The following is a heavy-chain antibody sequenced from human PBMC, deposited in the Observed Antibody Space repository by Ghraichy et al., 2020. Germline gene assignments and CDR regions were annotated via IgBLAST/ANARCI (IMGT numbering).Heavy chain of an antibody. CDR1: GGSISSGSYY. CDR2: IYTSGST. Sequence: SETLSLTCTVSGGSISSGSYYWSWIRQPAGKGLEWIGRIYTSGSTNYNPSLKSRVTISVDTSKNQFSLKLSSVTAADTAVYYCAREDSYYDSSGYEATLNYYYYGMDVWGQGTTVTVSS. CDR3: AREDSYYDSSGYEATLNYYYYGMDV. V-gene: IGHV4-61*02. J-gene: IGHJ6*02. D-gene: IGHD3-22*01.